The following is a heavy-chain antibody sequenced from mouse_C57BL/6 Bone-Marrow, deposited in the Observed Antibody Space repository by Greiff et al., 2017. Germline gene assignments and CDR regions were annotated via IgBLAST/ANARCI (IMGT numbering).Heavy chain of an antibody. V-gene: IGHV5-6*02. J-gene: IGHJ4*01. CDR3: ARRDYSNYEGAMDY. D-gene: IGHD2-5*01. CDR2: ISSGGSYT. CDR1: GFTFSSYG. Sequence: DVKLVESGGDLVKPGGSLKLSCAASGFTFSSYGMSWVRQTPDKRLEWVATISSGGSYTYYPDSVKGRFTISRDNAKNTLYLQMSSLKSEDTAMYYCARRDYSNYEGAMDYWGQGTSVPVSS.